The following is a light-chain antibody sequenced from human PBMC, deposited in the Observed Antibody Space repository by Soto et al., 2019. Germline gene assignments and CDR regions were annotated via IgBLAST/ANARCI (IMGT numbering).Light chain of an antibody. CDR3: QQHGSSPIT. V-gene: IGKV3-20*01. Sequence: EIVLTQSPGTLSLSPGERATLSCRAIQTVTRNYLAWHQQKPGQTPRLLVYGASSRATGIPERFSGSGSGTDFTLTISRLEPEDFALYYCQQHGSSPITFGQGTRLEIK. J-gene: IGKJ5*01. CDR1: QTVTRNY. CDR2: GAS.